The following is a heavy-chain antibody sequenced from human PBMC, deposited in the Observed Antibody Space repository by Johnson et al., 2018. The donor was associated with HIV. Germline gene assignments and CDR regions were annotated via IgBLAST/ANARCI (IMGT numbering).Heavy chain of an antibody. D-gene: IGHD3-22*01. Sequence: MMLVESGGGVVRPGGSLRLSCAASGFTFDDYGMSWVRQDPGKGLEWVSGINWNGGSTGYADSLQGRFTISRDRSKNNLSLQMKSLRAEDTALYYRARDRARYYDSSGYYYDAFDIWGQGTVVTVSS. J-gene: IGHJ3*02. CDR2: INWNGGST. CDR1: GFTFDDYG. CDR3: ARDRARYYDSSGYYYDAFDI. V-gene: IGHV3-20*04.